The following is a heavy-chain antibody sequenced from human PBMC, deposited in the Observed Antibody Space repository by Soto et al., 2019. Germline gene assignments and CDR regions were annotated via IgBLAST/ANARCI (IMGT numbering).Heavy chain of an antibody. CDR1: GFTFSDYY. V-gene: IGHV3-11*01. CDR3: ARDSAYSSSGTSWFDP. J-gene: IGHJ5*02. D-gene: IGHD6-6*01. Sequence: GGSLRLSCAASGFTFSDYYMSWIRQAPGKGLEWVSYISSSGSTIYYADSVKGRFTISRDNAKNSLYLQMNSLRAEDTAVYYCARDSAYSSSGTSWFDPWGQGTLVTVSS. CDR2: ISSSGSTI.